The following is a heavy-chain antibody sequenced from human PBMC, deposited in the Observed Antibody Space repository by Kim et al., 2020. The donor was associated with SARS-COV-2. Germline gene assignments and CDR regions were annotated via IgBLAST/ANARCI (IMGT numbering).Heavy chain of an antibody. CDR1: GFTFSSYG. CDR3: ARDSIAGGMDV. D-gene: IGHD2-21*01. V-gene: IGHV3-33*01. CDR2: IWYDGSNK. J-gene: IGHJ6*02. Sequence: GGSLRLSCAASGFTFSSYGMHWVRQAPGKGLEWVAVIWYDGSNKYYAASVKGRFTISRDNSKNTLYLQMNSLRAEDTAMYYCARDSIAGGMDVWGQGTTVTVSS.